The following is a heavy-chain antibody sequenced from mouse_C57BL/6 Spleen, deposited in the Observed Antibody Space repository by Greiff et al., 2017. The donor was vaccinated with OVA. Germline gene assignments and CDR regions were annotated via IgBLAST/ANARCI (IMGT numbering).Heavy chain of an antibody. CDR3: ARSGVITTAHYFDY. CDR2: IDPSDSET. Sequence: VQLQQPGAELVRPGSSVKLSCKASGYTFTSYWMHWVKQRPIQGLEWIGNIDPSDSETHYYQKFKDKATLTVDKSSSTAYMQLSSLTSEDSAVSYCARSGVITTAHYFDYWGQGTTLTVSS. V-gene: IGHV1-52*01. CDR1: GYTFTSYW. D-gene: IGHD1-1*01. J-gene: IGHJ2*01.